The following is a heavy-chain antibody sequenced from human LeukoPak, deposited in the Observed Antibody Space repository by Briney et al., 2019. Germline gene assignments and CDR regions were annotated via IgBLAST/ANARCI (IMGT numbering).Heavy chain of an antibody. V-gene: IGHV3-23*01. D-gene: IGHD3-3*01. CDR1: GFTFDDFG. Sequence: GESLRLSCAASGFTFDDFGMSWVRQAPGKGLEWVSAISGSGGSTYYADSVKGRFTISRDNSKNTLYLQMNSLRAEDTAVYYCAKGGGTIFGVVINYYYYMDVWGKGTTVTVSS. CDR2: ISGSGGST. J-gene: IGHJ6*03. CDR3: AKGGGTIFGVVINYYYYMDV.